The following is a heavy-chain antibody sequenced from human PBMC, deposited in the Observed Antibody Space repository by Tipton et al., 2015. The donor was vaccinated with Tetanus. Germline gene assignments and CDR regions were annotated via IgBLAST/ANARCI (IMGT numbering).Heavy chain of an antibody. CDR2: IDHSGST. V-gene: IGHV4-34*01. CDR1: GGSFSEFY. D-gene: IGHD3-22*01. CDR3: ARHYDTSGYYFV. J-gene: IGHJ4*02. Sequence: TLSLTCAVSGGSFSEFYWTWIRQPPGKGLEWIGEIDHSGSTNYNPSLKSRVTISGDTSKNQFSLKLSSVTAADTAVYFCARHYDTSGYYFVWGQGVLVTVSS.